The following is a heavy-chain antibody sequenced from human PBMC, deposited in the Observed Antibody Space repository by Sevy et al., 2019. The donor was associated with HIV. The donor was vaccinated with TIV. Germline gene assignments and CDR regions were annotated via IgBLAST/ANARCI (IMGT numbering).Heavy chain of an antibody. V-gene: IGHV4-34*01. D-gene: IGHD6-13*01. CDR2: INHSGST. J-gene: IGHJ1*01. CDR1: GGSFSGYY. CDR3: ARGRIAAAGGYFQH. Sequence: SETLSLTCAVYGGSFSGYYWSWIRQPPGKGLEWIGEINHSGSTNYNPSLKSRVTISVDTSKNQFSLKLGSVTAADTAVYYCARGRIAAAGGYFQHWGQGTLVTVSS.